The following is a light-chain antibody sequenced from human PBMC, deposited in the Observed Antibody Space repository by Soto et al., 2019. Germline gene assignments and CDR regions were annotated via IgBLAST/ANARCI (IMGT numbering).Light chain of an antibody. CDR1: QTVSNK. J-gene: IGKJ1*01. CDR2: DTS. CDR3: HQRKSWPRT. V-gene: IGKV3-11*01. Sequence: EIVFTQSPATLSSSPGERAALSCRASQTVSNKLAWYQHKPGQAPRLLIYDTSDRATGIPARLSGSGSGTDFTLTISSLEPEDFAVYYCHQRKSWPRTFGQGTKVDI.